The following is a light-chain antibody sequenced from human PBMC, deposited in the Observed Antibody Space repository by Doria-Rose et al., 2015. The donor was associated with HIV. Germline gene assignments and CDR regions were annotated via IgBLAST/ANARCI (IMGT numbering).Light chain of an antibody. CDR1: QRFSSTY. J-gene: IGKJ1*01. CDR3: HQYGTSWT. Sequence: EIVMTQSPGTLSLSPGERATLSCSASQRFSSTYLAWYQQEPGQAPSLLIYDGSTRATGIPDRFSASGSGTDFTLTINRLEPEDFALYYCHQYGTSWTFGQGTKVEI. CDR2: DGS. V-gene: IGKV3-20*01.